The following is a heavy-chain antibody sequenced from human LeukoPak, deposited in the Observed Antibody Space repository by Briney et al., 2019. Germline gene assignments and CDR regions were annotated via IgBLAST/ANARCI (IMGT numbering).Heavy chain of an antibody. Sequence: GGSLRLSCAASGFTVSSNYMSWVRQAPGKGLEWVSVIYSGGSTYYADSVKGRFTISRDNSRNTLYLQMNSLRAEDTAVYYCARGSGLAAFDIWGQGTMVTVSS. V-gene: IGHV3-53*01. CDR2: IYSGGST. D-gene: IGHD3-3*01. J-gene: IGHJ3*02. CDR3: ARGSGLAAFDI. CDR1: GFTVSSNY.